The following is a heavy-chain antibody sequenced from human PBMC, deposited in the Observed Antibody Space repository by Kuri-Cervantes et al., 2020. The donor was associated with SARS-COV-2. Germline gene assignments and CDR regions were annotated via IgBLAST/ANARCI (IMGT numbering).Heavy chain of an antibody. Sequence: LRLSCTVSGGSISSGDYYWSWIRQPPGKGLEWIGYIYYSGSTYYNPSLKSRVTISVDTSKNQFSLKLSSVTAADTAVYYCARLQDIVVVVDYWGQGTLVTVSS. J-gene: IGHJ4*02. D-gene: IGHD2-2*01. CDR1: GGSISSGDYY. V-gene: IGHV4-30-4*01. CDR2: IYYSGST. CDR3: ARLQDIVVVVDY.